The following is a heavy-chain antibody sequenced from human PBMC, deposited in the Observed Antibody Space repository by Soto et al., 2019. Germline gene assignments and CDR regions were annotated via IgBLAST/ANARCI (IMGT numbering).Heavy chain of an antibody. D-gene: IGHD2-15*01. CDR1: GYTFTSYY. J-gene: IGHJ4*02. Sequence: ASVKVSCKASGYTFTSYYMHWVRQAPGQGLEWMGIINPSGGSTSYAQKFQGRVTMTRDTSTSTVYMELSSLRSEDTAVYYCASDRGVVVVAATHSPQYWGEGTLVTVPS. CDR2: INPSGGST. V-gene: IGHV1-46*03. CDR3: ASDRGVVVVAATHSPQY.